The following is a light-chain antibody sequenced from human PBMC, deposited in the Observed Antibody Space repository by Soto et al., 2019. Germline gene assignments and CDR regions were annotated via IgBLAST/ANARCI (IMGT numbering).Light chain of an antibody. Sequence: WNRHIPHQTPRLLIYGSSTRATTIPARFSSSGSGTEFSLTTSSLQSIDFAVYYCHQYNEWPPITFGQGTGLDIK. CDR2: GSS. J-gene: IGKJ5*01. CDR3: HQYNEWPPIT. V-gene: IGKV3-15*01.